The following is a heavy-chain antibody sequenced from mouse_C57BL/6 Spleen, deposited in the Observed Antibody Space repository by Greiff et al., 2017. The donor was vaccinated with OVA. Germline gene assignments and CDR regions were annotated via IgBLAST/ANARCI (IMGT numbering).Heavy chain of an antibody. Sequence: VQLQQSGAELVKPGASVKLSCTASGFNIKDYYMHWVKQRTEQGLEWSGRIDPEDGETKYAPNFQGKATITADTSSNTAYLQRSSLTSEDTAVYYCARFGTTVVAADYWGQGTTLTVSS. CDR1: GFNIKDYY. CDR3: ARFGTTVVAADY. CDR2: IDPEDGET. V-gene: IGHV14-2*01. J-gene: IGHJ2*01. D-gene: IGHD1-1*01.